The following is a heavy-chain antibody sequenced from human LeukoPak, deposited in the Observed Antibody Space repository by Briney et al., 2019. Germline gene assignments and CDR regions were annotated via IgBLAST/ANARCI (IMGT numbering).Heavy chain of an antibody. D-gene: IGHD2-15*01. CDR1: DFMFSSFG. J-gene: IGHJ4*02. V-gene: IGHV3-21*01. Sequence: PGGSLRLSCAASDFMFSSFGMNWVRQAPGKGPEWVSSITSGGENLFYSDSVRGRSTISRDNAKKPLYLLMSDLRADDTAIYYCARGGSAYLYYFDLWGQGTPVTVSS. CDR3: ARGGSAYLYYFDL. CDR2: ITSGGENL.